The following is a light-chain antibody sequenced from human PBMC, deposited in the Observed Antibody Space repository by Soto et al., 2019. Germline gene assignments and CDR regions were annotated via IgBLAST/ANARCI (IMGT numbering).Light chain of an antibody. CDR3: YSSAGTYTVV. CDR2: DVS. V-gene: IGLV2-11*01. CDR1: TSDVGAYNS. Sequence: QSALTQPRSVSGSPGQSVTISCTGTTSDVGAYNSVSWYRQHPGKAPKLMIYDVSKRPSGVPDRFSGSKSGNTASLTISGLQAEDEAYYYRYSSAGTYTVVFGTGTKLTVL. J-gene: IGLJ1*01.